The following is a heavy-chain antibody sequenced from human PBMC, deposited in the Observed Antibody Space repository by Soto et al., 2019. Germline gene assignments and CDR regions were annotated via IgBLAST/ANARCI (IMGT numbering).Heavy chain of an antibody. D-gene: IGHD3-9*01. CDR3: ARDRLANWFDP. CDR1: GGSISSYY. V-gene: IGHV4-59*01. J-gene: IGHJ5*02. CDR2: IYYSGST. Sequence: PSETLSLTCTVSGGSISSYYWNWIRQPPGKGLEWIGYIYYSGSTKYNPSLKSRVTISVDTFKNQFSLKLSSVTAADTAVYYCARDRLANWFDPWGQGTLVTVSS.